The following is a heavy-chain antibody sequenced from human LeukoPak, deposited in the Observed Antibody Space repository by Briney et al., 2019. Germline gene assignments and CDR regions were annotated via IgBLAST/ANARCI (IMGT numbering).Heavy chain of an antibody. D-gene: IGHD6-6*01. CDR1: GYTFTSYG. J-gene: IGHJ2*01. CDR3: ARDRSIAGPRGWYFDL. Sequence: ASVKVSCKASGYTFTSYGISWVRQAPGQGLEWMGWISAYNGNTNYAQKLQGRVTMTTDTSTSTAYMELRSLRSDDTAVYYCARDRSIAGPRGWYFDLWGRGTLVTVSS. CDR2: ISAYNGNT. V-gene: IGHV1-18*01.